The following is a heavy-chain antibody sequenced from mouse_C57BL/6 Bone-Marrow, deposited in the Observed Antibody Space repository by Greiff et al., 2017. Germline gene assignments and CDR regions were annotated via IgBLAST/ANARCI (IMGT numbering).Heavy chain of an antibody. Sequence: QVQLQQPGAELVRPGTSVKLSCKASGYTFTSYWMHWVKQRPGQGLEWIGVIDPSDSYTNYNQKFKGKATLTVDTSSSTAYMQLSSLTSEDSAVYYCARYSPWFAYGGQETLVTVSA. D-gene: IGHD2-12*01. CDR2: IDPSDSYT. CDR3: ARYSPWFAY. V-gene: IGHV1-59*01. CDR1: GYTFTSYW. J-gene: IGHJ3*01.